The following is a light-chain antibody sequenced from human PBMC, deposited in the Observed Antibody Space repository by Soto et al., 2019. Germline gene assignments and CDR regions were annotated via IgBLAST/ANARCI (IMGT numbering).Light chain of an antibody. CDR1: SSDIGGYSY. J-gene: IGLJ2*01. CDR3: SSYSSTSTPVV. V-gene: IGLV2-14*01. CDR2: EVS. Sequence: QSALTQPASVSGSPGQSITISCTGTSSDIGGYSYVSWYQQHPDKAPKLMIYEVSHRPSGVFNRFSGSKSGNTASLTISGLQAEDEADYSCSSYSSTSTPVVFGGWTKLTVL.